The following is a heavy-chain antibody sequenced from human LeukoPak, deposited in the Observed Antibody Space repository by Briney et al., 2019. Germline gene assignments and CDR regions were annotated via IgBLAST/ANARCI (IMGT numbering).Heavy chain of an antibody. Sequence: ASVKVSCKASGYTFSSYGISWVRQAPGQGLEWMGWMNPNSGNTGYAQKFQGRVTMTRNTSISTAYMELSSLRSEDTAVYYCAREMATDFDYWGQGTLVTVSS. J-gene: IGHJ4*02. CDR2: MNPNSGNT. CDR3: AREMATDFDY. CDR1: GYTFSSYG. V-gene: IGHV1-8*02. D-gene: IGHD5-24*01.